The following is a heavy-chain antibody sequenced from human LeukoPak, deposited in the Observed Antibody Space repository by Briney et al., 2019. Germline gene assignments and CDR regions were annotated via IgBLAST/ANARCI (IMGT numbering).Heavy chain of an antibody. CDR2: ISSDGSSI. CDR3: ARGGYHDSSGYYPLDY. D-gene: IGHD3-22*01. V-gene: IGHV3-74*01. CDR1: GFTFNTYW. Sequence: GGSLRLSCAASGFTFNTYWIHWVRQAPGKGLVWVSRISSDGSSISYEDSVKGRFTISRDNAKNTLYLQMNSLRAEDTAVYYCARGGYHDSSGYYPLDYWGQGTLVTVSS. J-gene: IGHJ4*02.